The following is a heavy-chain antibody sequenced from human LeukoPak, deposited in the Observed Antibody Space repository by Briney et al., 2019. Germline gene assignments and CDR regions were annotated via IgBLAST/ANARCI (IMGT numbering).Heavy chain of an antibody. CDR3: AKDRRYCSSTSCFWDAFDI. CDR2: IRYDGSNR. V-gene: IGHV3-30*02. Sequence: GGSLRLSCAASGFTFSSYGMHWVRQAPGKGLEGVAFIRYDGSNRYYADSVKGRFTISRDNSKNTLYLQMNSLRAEDTAVYYCAKDRRYCSSTSCFWDAFDIWGQGTMVTVSS. J-gene: IGHJ3*02. CDR1: GFTFSSYG. D-gene: IGHD2-2*01.